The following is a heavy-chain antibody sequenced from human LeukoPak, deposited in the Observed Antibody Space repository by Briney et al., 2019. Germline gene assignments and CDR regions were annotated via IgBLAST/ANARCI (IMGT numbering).Heavy chain of an antibody. CDR2: INQDGSEK. D-gene: IGHD3-10*01. CDR1: GFTFSSYW. V-gene: IGHV3-7*03. J-gene: IGHJ4*02. CDR3: VRAIGANVSY. Sequence: GGSLRLSCAASGFTFSSYWMHRVRQAPGKGLEWVANINQDGSEKYYVDSVRGRFTISRDNAENSLYLQMNSLRAEDTAVYYCVRAIGANVSYWGQGTLVTVSS.